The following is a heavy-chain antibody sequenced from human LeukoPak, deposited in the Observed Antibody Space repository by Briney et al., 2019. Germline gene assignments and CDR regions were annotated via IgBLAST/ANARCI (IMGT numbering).Heavy chain of an antibody. V-gene: IGHV3-7*01. D-gene: IGHD6-6*01. CDR2: IKQDGGEK. Sequence: GGSLRLSCAASGFTVSSNYMSWVRQAPGKGLEWVANIKQDGGEKYYVDSVKGRFTISRDNAKNSLYLQMNSLRAEDTAVYYCARDGDSSSPGEFDPWGQGTLVTVSS. J-gene: IGHJ5*02. CDR1: GFTVSSNY. CDR3: ARDGDSSSPGEFDP.